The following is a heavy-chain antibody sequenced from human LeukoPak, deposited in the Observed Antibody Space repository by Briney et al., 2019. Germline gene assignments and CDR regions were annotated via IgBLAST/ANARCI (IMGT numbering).Heavy chain of an antibody. Sequence: GGSLRLSCAASGFTVSSNYMSWVRQAPGKGLEWVSVIYSGGNTYYADSVKGRFTISRDNSKNTLYLQMNSLRAEDTAVYYCAKDSIRYFDWSYRASQSFDYWGQGTLVTVSS. V-gene: IGHV3-53*01. CDR1: GFTVSSNY. CDR3: AKDSIRYFDWSYRASQSFDY. J-gene: IGHJ4*02. D-gene: IGHD3-9*01. CDR2: IYSGGNT.